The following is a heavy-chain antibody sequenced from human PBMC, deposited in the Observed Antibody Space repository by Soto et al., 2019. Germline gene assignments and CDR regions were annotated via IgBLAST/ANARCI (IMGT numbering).Heavy chain of an antibody. J-gene: IGHJ6*02. Sequence: SVKVSCKASGGTFSSYAISWVRQAPGQGLEWMGGIIPIFGTANYAQKFQGRVPITADESTSTAYMELSSLRSEDTAVYYCARGGRPYAILTGVYYYYYGMDVWGQGTTVTVSS. CDR3: ARGGRPYAILTGVYYYYYGMDV. D-gene: IGHD3-9*01. CDR1: GGTFSSYA. V-gene: IGHV1-69*13. CDR2: IIPIFGTA.